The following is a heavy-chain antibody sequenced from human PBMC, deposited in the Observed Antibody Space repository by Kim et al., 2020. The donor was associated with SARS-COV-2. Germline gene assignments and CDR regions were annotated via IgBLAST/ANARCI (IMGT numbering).Heavy chain of an antibody. D-gene: IGHD3-10*01. J-gene: IGHJ5*01. V-gene: IGHV4-39*01. CDR2: WYYNGNT. Sequence: SETLSLTCTVSGGSIGSSSYYWGWIRQTPEKGLEWIGSWYYNGNTHYNPSLKSRVTISVDTSKNQFSMMLSSVTAEDTAVYYCARSYASGRKGFSWGHGT. CDR3: ARSYASGRKGFS. CDR1: GGSIGSSSYY.